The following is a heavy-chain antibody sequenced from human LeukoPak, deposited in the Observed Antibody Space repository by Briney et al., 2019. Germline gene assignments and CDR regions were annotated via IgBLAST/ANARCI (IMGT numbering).Heavy chain of an antibody. Sequence: GGSLRLSCAASGFTFSSYGMHWVRQAPGKGLEWVSAISGSGGSTYYADSVKGRFTISRDNSKNTLYLQMNSLRAEDTAVYYCAKGDYGDYVDGWFDPWGQGTLVTVSS. CDR3: AKGDYGDYVDGWFDP. CDR2: ISGSGGST. CDR1: GFTFSSYG. V-gene: IGHV3-23*01. J-gene: IGHJ5*02. D-gene: IGHD4-17*01.